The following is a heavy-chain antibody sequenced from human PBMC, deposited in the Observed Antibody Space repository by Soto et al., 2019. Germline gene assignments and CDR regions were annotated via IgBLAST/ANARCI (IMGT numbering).Heavy chain of an antibody. V-gene: IGHV4-31*03. CDR2: TSNSGST. CDR1: GGSITSSGYY. Sequence: QVQLQESGPGLVKPSQTLSLTCTVSGGSITSSGYYWSWIRQHPGEGLEWIGFTSNSGSTSYNPTLMSRVTISVNTSSNQFSLNRKSVPAPDTAVYSWVRGGGSTKVDYWGQGALVTVSP. D-gene: IGHD2-2*01. CDR3: VRGGGSTKVDY. J-gene: IGHJ4*02.